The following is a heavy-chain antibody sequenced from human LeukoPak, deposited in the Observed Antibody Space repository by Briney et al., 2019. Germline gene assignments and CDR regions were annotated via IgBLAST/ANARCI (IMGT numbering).Heavy chain of an antibody. CDR3: ARFETTRGYGWFDP. V-gene: IGHV4-59*01. D-gene: IGHD5-12*01. CDR1: GGSLSSYY. CDR2: IYYSGST. J-gene: IGHJ5*02. Sequence: SETLSLTCTVSGGSLSSYYWNWIRQPPGKGLEWIGYIYYSGSTNYNPSLKSRVTISVDTSKNQFSLKLSSVTAADTAVYYCARFETTRGYGWFDPWGQGTPVTVSS.